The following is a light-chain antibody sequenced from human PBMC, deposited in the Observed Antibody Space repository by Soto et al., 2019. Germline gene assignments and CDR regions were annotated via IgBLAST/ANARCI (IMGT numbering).Light chain of an antibody. CDR2: RND. CDR1: SSNIGRDD. V-gene: IGLV1-47*01. CDR3: ASWDDSLRGWV. Sequence: QSVLTQPPSASGTPGQRGTISCSGGSSNIGRDDLYWYQQLPGTAPKLLIYRNDQRPSGVPDRFSGSRSGTSASLAISGLRSEDEADYYCASWDDSLRGWVLGGGTKLTVL. J-gene: IGLJ3*02.